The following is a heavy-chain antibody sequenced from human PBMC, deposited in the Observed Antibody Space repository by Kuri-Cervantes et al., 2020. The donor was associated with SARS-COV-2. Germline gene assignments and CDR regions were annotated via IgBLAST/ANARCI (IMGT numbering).Heavy chain of an antibody. Sequence: SETLSLTCAVYGGSFSGYYWSWIRQPPGKGLEWIGEINHSGSTNYNPSLKSQVTISVDTSKNQFSLKLSSVTAADTAVYYCAIAVARGVPAALGLGLYYYYGMDVWGQGTTVTVSS. D-gene: IGHD2-2*01. V-gene: IGHV4-34*01. CDR2: INHSGST. CDR3: AIAVARGVPAALGLGLYYYYGMDV. CDR1: GGSFSGYY. J-gene: IGHJ6*02.